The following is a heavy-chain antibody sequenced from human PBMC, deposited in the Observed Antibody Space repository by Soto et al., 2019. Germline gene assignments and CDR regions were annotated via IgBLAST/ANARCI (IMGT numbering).Heavy chain of an antibody. CDR2: ISYDGSNK. V-gene: IGHV3-30-3*01. Sequence: GGSLRLSCAASGFTFSSYAMHWVRQAPGKGLEWVAVISYDGSNKYYADSVKGRFTISRDNSKNTLYLQMNSLRAEDMAVYYCARVFHTGASLYWYFDLWGRGTLVTVSS. D-gene: IGHD1-26*01. CDR3: ARVFHTGASLYWYFDL. CDR1: GFTFSSYA. J-gene: IGHJ2*01.